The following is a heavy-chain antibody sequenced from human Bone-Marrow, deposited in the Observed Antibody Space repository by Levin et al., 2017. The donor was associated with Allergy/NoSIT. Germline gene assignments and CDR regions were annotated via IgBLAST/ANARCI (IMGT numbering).Heavy chain of an antibody. V-gene: IGHV4-39*07. CDR3: ARENYSDSTGFPRQYFFDY. J-gene: IGHJ4*02. D-gene: IGHD3-22*01. Sequence: SETLSLTCSVSGGSISSSNYYWGWIRQPPGKGLEWMGTIYYSGSTYHNPSLQSRGTISADTSKNQLSLKLSSVTAADTAVYYCARENYSDSTGFPRQYFFDYWGQGTLVTVSS. CDR2: IYYSGST. CDR1: GGSISSSNYY.